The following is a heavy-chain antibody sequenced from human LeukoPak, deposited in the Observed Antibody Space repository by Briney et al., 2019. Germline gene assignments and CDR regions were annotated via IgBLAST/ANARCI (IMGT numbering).Heavy chain of an antibody. D-gene: IGHD3-10*01. CDR3: ARVGRGSGSLYFDY. V-gene: IGHV4-38-2*02. J-gene: IGHJ4*02. CDR2: IYHSGST. CDR1: GYSISSGYY. Sequence: PSETLSLTCTVSGYSISSGYYWGWIRQPPGKGLEWIGSIYHSGSTYYNPSLKSRVTISVDTSKNQFSLKLSSVTAADTAVYYCARVGRGSGSLYFDYWGQGTLVTVSS.